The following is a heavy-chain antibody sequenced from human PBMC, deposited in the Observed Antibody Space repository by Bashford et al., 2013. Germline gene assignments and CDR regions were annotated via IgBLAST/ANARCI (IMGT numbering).Heavy chain of an antibody. CDR1: GGSISSYY. CDR2: VYYSGST. CDR3: ANRGSSGSFDY. J-gene: IGHJ4*02. V-gene: IGHV4-59*08. D-gene: IGHD3-22*01. Sequence: SETLSLTCTVSGGSISSYYWSWIRQPPGKGLEWIGYVYYSGSTNYNPSLKSRVTISVDTSKKQFSLKLSSVTAXDTAVYYCANRGSSGSFDYVGPGNPGHRLL.